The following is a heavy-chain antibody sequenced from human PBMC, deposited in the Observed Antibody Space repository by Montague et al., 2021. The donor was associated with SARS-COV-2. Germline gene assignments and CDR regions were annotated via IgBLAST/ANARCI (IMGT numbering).Heavy chain of an antibody. CDR2: IYSGGNT. Sequence: SLRLSCAASGFTVTYNHMSWVRQAPGKGLEWVLVIYSGGNTYYADSVKGRFTISRDDSKNTLYLHMNSLRAEDTAVYYCARDYCSGGICYEGYGMDVWGQGTTVTVSS. CDR1: GFTVTYNH. CDR3: ARDYCSGGICYEGYGMDV. V-gene: IGHV3-53*01. D-gene: IGHD2-15*01. J-gene: IGHJ6*02.